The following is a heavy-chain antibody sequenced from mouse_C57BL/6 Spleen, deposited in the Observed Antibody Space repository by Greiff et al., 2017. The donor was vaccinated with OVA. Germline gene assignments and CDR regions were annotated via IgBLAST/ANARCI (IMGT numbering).Heavy chain of an antibody. J-gene: IGHJ2*01. Sequence: QVQLQQSGPELVKPGASVKISCKASGYAFSSSWMNWVKQRPGKGLEWIGRIYPGDGDTNYNGKFKGKATLTADKSSSTAYMQLSSLTSEDSAVYFCARSIYDGYYLFDYWGQGTTLTVSS. CDR1: GYAFSSSW. CDR3: ARSIYDGYYLFDY. CDR2: IYPGDGDT. V-gene: IGHV1-82*01. D-gene: IGHD2-3*01.